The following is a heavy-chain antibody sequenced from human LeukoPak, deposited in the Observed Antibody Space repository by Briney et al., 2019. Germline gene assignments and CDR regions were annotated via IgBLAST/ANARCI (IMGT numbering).Heavy chain of an antibody. D-gene: IGHD4-11*01. CDR2: INPSGGST. CDR1: GYTFTSHY. Sequence: GASVKVSCKASGYTFTSHYIYWVRQAPGRGLEWMGVINPSGGSTNYAQKFQGRVSTTRDTSTSTVYMELSSLRSEDTAVYYCARAGLSNFTYYYHMDVWGKGTTVTVSS. J-gene: IGHJ6*03. CDR3: ARAGLSNFTYYYHMDV. V-gene: IGHV1-46*01.